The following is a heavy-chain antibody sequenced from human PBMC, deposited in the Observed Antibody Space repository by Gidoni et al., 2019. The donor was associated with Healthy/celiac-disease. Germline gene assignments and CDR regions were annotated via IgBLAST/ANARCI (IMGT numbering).Heavy chain of an antibody. CDR2: INSDGSST. D-gene: IGHD3-3*01. CDR1: GFTFSSYG. V-gene: IGHV3-74*01. J-gene: IGHJ5*02. CDR3: AREQEYYDFWSGYPHGANWFDP. Sequence: EVQLVESGGGLVQPGGSLRLSGAAAGFTFSSYGMHWVRQAPGKGLVWVSRINSDGSSTNYADSVKGRFTISRDNAKNTLYLQMNSLRAEDTAVYYCAREQEYYDFWSGYPHGANWFDPWGQGTLVTVSS.